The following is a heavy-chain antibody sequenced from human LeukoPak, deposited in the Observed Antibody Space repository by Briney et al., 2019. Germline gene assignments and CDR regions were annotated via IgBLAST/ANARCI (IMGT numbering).Heavy chain of an antibody. J-gene: IGHJ3*02. D-gene: IGHD1-26*01. V-gene: IGHV3-30*04. CDR2: ISYDGSNK. CDR1: GFTFSSYA. Sequence: PGGSLRLSCAASGFTFSSYAMHWVRQAPGKGLEWVAVISYDGSNKYYADSVKGRFTISRDNSKNTLYLQMNSLRAEDTAVYYCARDQGDLAYSGSYPAAFDIWGQGTMVTVSS. CDR3: ARDQGDLAYSGSYPAAFDI.